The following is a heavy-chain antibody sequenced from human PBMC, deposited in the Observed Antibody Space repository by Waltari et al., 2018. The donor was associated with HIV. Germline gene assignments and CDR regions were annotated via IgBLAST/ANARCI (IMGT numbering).Heavy chain of an antibody. D-gene: IGHD3-3*01. Sequence: QVQLQESGPGLVKPSETLSLTCTVSGGSFISYHWSWIRQPPGKGQEWIGYIYYTGGTNCNPSLKSRVTISVDTSRNQFSLRLRSVTAADTAVYYCARGLFGVGSDWFDPWGQGILVTVSS. V-gene: IGHV4-59*01. CDR3: ARGLFGVGSDWFDP. J-gene: IGHJ5*02. CDR2: IYYTGGT. CDR1: GGSFISYH.